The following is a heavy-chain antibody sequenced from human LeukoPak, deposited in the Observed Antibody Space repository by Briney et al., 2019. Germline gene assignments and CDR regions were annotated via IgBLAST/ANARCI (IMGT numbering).Heavy chain of an antibody. CDR2: ISSSSSTI. D-gene: IGHD4-11*01. CDR3: ARVGYSNYGTTDY. CDR1: GFTFSSYS. V-gene: IGHV3-48*01. J-gene: IGHJ4*02. Sequence: PGGSLRLSSAASGFTFSSYSMNWVRQAPGKGLEWVSYISSSSSTIYYADSVKGRFTISRDNAKNSLYLQMNSLRAEDTAVYYCARVGYSNYGTTDYWGQGTLVTVSS.